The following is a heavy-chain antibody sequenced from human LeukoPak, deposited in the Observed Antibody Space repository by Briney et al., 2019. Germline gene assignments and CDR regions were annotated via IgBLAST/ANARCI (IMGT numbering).Heavy chain of an antibody. CDR2: VYYSGST. D-gene: IGHD6-19*01. CDR1: GGSISSYY. V-gene: IGHV4-59*08. CDR3: ARRHSSGWDFDY. J-gene: IGHJ4*02. Sequence: SETLSLTCTVSGGSISSYYWSWIRQPPGKGLEWIGYVYYSGSTNYNPPLKSRVTISVDTSKNQFSLKLSSVTAADTAVYYCARRHSSGWDFDYWGQGTLVTVSS.